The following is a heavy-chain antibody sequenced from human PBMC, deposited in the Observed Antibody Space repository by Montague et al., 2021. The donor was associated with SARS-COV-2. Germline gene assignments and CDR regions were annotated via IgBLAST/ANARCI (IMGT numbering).Heavy chain of an antibody. CDR3: ARDRDWAFDS. Sequence: SLRLSCAASGFTFTDYSMNWFRQAPGRGLEWISYLHGFSPVIFYADSVKGRFTNSRDNAKNSLSLQMNSLRDEDTAVYYCARDRDWAFDSWGQGTLVTVAS. J-gene: IGHJ4*02. CDR2: LHGFSPVI. V-gene: IGHV3-48*02. D-gene: IGHD2-21*02. CDR1: GFTFTDYS.